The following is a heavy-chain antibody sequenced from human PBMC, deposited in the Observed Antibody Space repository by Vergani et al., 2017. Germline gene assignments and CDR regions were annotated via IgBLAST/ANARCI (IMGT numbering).Heavy chain of an antibody. D-gene: IGHD6-13*01. V-gene: IGHV3-23*01. J-gene: IGHJ4*02. Sequence: EVQLLESGGGVVQPGGSLRLSCAASGFTFSGHAMSWVRQAPGKGLEWVSGITSSGRTTNYADSVNGRFTISRYNSKDTLYLQMNNVRDDDTAVYYCAKELIVPGAVPIVTPFDHCGQGTLVTVSS. CDR1: GFTFSGHA. CDR3: AKELIVPGAVPIVTPFDH. CDR2: ITSSGRTT.